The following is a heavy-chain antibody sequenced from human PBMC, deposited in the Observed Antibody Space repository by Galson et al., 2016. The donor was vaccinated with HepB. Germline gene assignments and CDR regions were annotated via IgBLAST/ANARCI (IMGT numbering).Heavy chain of an antibody. J-gene: IGHJ4*02. CDR3: ARDLGGSSCLDY. CDR2: IWYDGINK. CDR1: GFTFSTNW. V-gene: IGHV3-33*08. D-gene: IGHD6-6*01. Sequence: CAASGFTFSTNWMHWVRQAPGKGLEWMAVIWYDGINKYYGDSVQGRFTISRDNSRNTLYLQMNSLRAEDTAVYYCARDLGGSSCLDYWGQGTLVTVSS.